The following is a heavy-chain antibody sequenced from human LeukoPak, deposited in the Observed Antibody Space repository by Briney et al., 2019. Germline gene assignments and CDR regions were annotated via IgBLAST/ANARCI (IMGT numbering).Heavy chain of an antibody. V-gene: IGHV1-69*13. J-gene: IGHJ6*02. D-gene: IGHD6-13*01. CDR1: GGTFSSYA. CDR2: IIPIFGTA. CDR3: ARVAVEQQPETYYYGMDV. Sequence: GASVKVSCKASGGTFSSYAISWVRQAPGQGLEWMGGIIPIFGTANYAQKFQGRVTITADESTSTAYMELSSLRSEDTAVYYCARVAVEQQPETYYYGMDVWGQGTTVTVSS.